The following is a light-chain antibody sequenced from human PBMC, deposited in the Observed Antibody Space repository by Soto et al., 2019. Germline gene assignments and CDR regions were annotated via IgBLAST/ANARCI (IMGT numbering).Light chain of an antibody. CDR3: AAWDDSLNANV. V-gene: IGLV1-44*01. CDR2: SNY. J-gene: IGLJ1*01. CDR1: SSNIGSNT. Sequence: QSVLTQPPSASGTPGQRVAISCSGSSSNIGSNTVNWYQQLPGTAPKLLIYSNYQRPSGVPDRFSGSKSGTSASLAISGPQSEDEADYYCAAWDDSLNANVFGTGTKLTVL.